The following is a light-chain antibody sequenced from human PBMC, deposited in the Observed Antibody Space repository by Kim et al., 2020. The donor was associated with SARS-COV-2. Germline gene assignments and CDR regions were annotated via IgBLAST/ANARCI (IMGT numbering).Light chain of an antibody. CDR2: QDI. CDR1: NLGGRY. J-gene: IGLJ2*01. V-gene: IGLV3-1*01. CDR3: QAWDNNAAI. Sequence: SWAPGQTATINCSGDNLGGRYVSWYQQRPGQTPVLVIYQDIERPSGIPDRFSGSNSGNTATLTISGTQAMDEADYYCQAWDNNAAIFGGGTQLTVL.